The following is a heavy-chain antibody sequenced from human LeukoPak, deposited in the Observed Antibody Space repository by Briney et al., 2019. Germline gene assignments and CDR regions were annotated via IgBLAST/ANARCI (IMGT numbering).Heavy chain of an antibody. D-gene: IGHD3-10*01. CDR1: GFTFSRYT. CDR3: ARVRVTRNYYGSGNYYLHFDY. J-gene: IGHJ4*02. Sequence: GGSLRLSCAASGFTFSRYTMNWVRQAPGKGLEWVSSISGSSTYIYYADSVKGRFTISRDNAKNSVYLHMNTLRADDTAVYYCARVRVTRNYYGSGNYYLHFDYWGQGTLVTVSS. V-gene: IGHV3-21*01. CDR2: ISGSSTYI.